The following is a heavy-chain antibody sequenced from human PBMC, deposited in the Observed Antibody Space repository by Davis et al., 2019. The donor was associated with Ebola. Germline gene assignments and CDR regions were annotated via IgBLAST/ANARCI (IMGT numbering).Heavy chain of an antibody. D-gene: IGHD3-10*01. V-gene: IGHV4-59*03. CDR2: IFYTGSA. Sequence: PSETLSLTCTVSGSVMYSHYWSWIRQPPGKRLEWIGSIFYTGSAYYNSSLASRATISVDTSKNQFSLKLTSVTAADTAMYYCSERGSSVWGQGALVTVSS. J-gene: IGHJ4*02. CDR1: GSVMYSHY. CDR3: SERGSSV.